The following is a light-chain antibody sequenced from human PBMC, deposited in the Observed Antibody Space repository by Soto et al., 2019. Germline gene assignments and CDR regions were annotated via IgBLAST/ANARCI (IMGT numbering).Light chain of an antibody. CDR3: SSYTSSSTLDV. CDR1: SSDVGGYNY. V-gene: IGLV2-14*01. Sequence: QSVLTQPASVSGSPGQSITISCTGTSSDVGGYNYVSWYQQHPGKAPKLMIYEVSNRPSGVSNRFSGSKSGNTASLTISGLQAEDEADYYCSSYTSSSTLDVFGGGTQLTAL. J-gene: IGLJ7*02. CDR2: EVS.